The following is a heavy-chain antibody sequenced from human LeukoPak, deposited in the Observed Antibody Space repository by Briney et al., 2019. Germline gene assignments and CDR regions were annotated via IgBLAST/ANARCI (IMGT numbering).Heavy chain of an antibody. Sequence: SETLSLTCTVSGGSISSYYWSWIRQPPGKGLEWIGYIYYSGSTNYNPSLKSRVTISVDTSKNQFSLKLSSVTAADTAVYYCARTELERPFNYYYYYMDVWGKGTTVTVSS. V-gene: IGHV4-59*01. CDR3: ARTELERPFNYYYYYMDV. CDR1: GGSISSYY. D-gene: IGHD1-1*01. CDR2: IYYSGST. J-gene: IGHJ6*03.